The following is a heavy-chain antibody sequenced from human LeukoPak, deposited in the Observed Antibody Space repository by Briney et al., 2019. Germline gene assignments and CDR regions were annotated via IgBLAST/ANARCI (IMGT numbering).Heavy chain of an antibody. Sequence: PSETLALTCTVSGGSISSYYWSWIRQPPGKGLEWIGYIYYSGSTNYNPSLKSRVTISVDTSKNQFSLKLSSVTAADTAVYYCAREVGVWEQQLPGSDAFDIWGQGTVVTVSS. J-gene: IGHJ3*02. CDR3: AREVGVWEQQLPGSDAFDI. CDR1: GGSISSYY. CDR2: IYYSGST. D-gene: IGHD6-13*01. V-gene: IGHV4-59*01.